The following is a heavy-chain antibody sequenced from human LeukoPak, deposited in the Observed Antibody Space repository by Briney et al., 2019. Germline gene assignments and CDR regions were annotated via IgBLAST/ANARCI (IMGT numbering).Heavy chain of an antibody. D-gene: IGHD6-13*01. Sequence: SETLSLTCTVSGGSISSSSYYWGWIRQPPGKGLEWIGSIYYSGSTYYNPSLKSRVTISVDTSKNQFSLKLSSVTAADTAAYYCARQRYSSSSPFDYWGQGTLVTVSS. CDR2: IYYSGST. V-gene: IGHV4-39*01. J-gene: IGHJ4*02. CDR3: ARQRYSSSSPFDY. CDR1: GGSISSSSYY.